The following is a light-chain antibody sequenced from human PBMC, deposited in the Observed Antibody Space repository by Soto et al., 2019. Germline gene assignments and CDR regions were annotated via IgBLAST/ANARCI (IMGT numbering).Light chain of an antibody. CDR3: QQRLT. V-gene: IGKV3-11*01. CDR2: DAS. CDR1: QSVHSY. Sequence: EIVLTQSPATLSLSLGERATLSCRASQSVHSYLAWYQQKPGQAPRLLIYDASNRATGIAARFSGSGSGTDFTLTLSSLEPEDYAVYYCQQRLTFGQGTRLEIK. J-gene: IGKJ5*01.